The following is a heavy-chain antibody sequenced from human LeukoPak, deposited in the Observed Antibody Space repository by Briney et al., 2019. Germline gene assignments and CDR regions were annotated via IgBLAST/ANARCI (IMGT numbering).Heavy chain of an antibody. D-gene: IGHD3-9*01. CDR3: AKGYYFDILSGYSSLDS. CDR1: GFTFSSYW. J-gene: IGHJ4*02. V-gene: IGHV3-74*01. CDR2: IKSDGSST. Sequence: GGSLRLSCAASGFTFSSYWMHWVRQAPGKGLVWVSRIKSDGSSTNYADSVQGRFAISRDNAKNSLFLQMNSLTAEDTAAYYCAKGYYFDILSGYSSLDSWGQGTLVTVSS.